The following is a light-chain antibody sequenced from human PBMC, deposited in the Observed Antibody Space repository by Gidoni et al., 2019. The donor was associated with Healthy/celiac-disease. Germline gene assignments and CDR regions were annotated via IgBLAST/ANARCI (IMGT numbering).Light chain of an antibody. Sequence: QSALTQPASVSVSPGQSIAISCTGTRSDVGGYNYVPWYQQPPGKAPKLMIYEVSNRPSGVSNRLSGSKSGNTASLTISGLQAEDEADYYCSSYTSSSTPVFGGGTKLTVL. J-gene: IGLJ2*01. CDR2: EVS. CDR1: RSDVGGYNY. CDR3: SSYTSSSTPV. V-gene: IGLV2-14*01.